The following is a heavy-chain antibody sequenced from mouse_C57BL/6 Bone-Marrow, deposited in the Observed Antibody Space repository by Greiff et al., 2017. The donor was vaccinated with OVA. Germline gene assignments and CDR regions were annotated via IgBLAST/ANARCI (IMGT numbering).Heavy chain of an antibody. V-gene: IGHV2-2*01. J-gene: IGHJ1*03. D-gene: IGHD1-1*01. Sequence: QVQLQQSGPGLVQPSQSLSITCTVSGFSLTSYGVHWVRQSPGKGLEWLGVIWSGGSTDYNAAFISRLSLSTYNSKSQVFFKMNSLQADDTAIDYCARIGTTGYFDVWGTGTTVTVSS. CDR3: ARIGTTGYFDV. CDR1: GFSLTSYG. CDR2: IWSGGST.